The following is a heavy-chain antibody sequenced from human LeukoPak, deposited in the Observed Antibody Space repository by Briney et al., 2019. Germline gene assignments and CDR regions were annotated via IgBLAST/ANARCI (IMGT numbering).Heavy chain of an antibody. CDR3: ARDWRYYDSSGSDAFDI. CDR1: GGSISSGGYY. D-gene: IGHD3-22*01. Sequence: SETLSLTCTVSGGSISSGGYYWSWIRQHPGKGLEWIGYSYYSGSTYYNPSLKSRVTISVDTSKNQFSLKLSSVTAAGTAVYYCARDWRYYDSSGSDAFDIWGQGTMVTVSS. J-gene: IGHJ3*02. V-gene: IGHV4-31*03. CDR2: SYYSGST.